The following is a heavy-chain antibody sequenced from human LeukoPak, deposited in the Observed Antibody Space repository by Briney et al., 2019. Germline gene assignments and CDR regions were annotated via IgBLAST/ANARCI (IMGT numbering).Heavy chain of an antibody. CDR2: IYYSGST. D-gene: IGHD3-22*01. J-gene: IGHJ5*02. V-gene: IGHV4-59*01. CDR1: GGSISSYY. CDR3: ARDGFGYYDSSGYYYVSWFDP. Sequence: SETLSLTCTVSGGSISSYYWSWIRQPPGRGLEWIGYIYYSGSTNYNPSLKSRVTISVDTSKNQFSLKLSSVTAADTAVYYCARDGFGYYDSSGYYYVSWFDPWGQGTLVTVSS.